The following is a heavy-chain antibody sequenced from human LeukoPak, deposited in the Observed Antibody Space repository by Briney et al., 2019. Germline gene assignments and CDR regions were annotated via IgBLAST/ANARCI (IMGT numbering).Heavy chain of an antibody. CDR2: IWYDGSSK. J-gene: IGHJ4*02. V-gene: IGHV3-33*01. Sequence: PGGSLRLSCAASGFTFSSYGMHWVRQAPGKGLEWVAVIWYDGSSKYYADSVKGRFTISRDNSKNTLYLQMNSLRAEDTAVYYCARGYDSSGYEYYFDYWGQGTLVTVPS. D-gene: IGHD3-22*01. CDR1: GFTFSSYG. CDR3: ARGYDSSGYEYYFDY.